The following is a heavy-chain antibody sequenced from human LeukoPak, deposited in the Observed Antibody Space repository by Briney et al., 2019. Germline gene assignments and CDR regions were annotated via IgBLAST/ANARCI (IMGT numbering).Heavy chain of an antibody. V-gene: IGHV3-30*02. CDR2: LRYDGRKT. Sequence: GGSLRLSCAASGFTFSNYGMHWVRQAPGKGLEWVSFLRYDGRKTFYADSVKGRFTISRDNSKTALYLQMNSLRAEDTAVYYCAREPLPEGYYDSSGYPDYWGQGTLVTVSS. CDR1: GFTFSNYG. D-gene: IGHD3-22*01. J-gene: IGHJ4*02. CDR3: AREPLPEGYYDSSGYPDY.